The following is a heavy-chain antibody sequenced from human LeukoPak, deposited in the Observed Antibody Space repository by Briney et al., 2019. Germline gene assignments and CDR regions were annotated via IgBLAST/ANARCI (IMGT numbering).Heavy chain of an antibody. CDR2: IRYDGSNK. CDR1: GFTFSSYG. V-gene: IGHV3-30*02. D-gene: IGHD2-2*01. CDR3: AKATYCSSTSCYSFDY. J-gene: IGHJ4*02. Sequence: GGSLRPSCAASGFTFSSYGMHWVRQAPGKGLEWVAFIRYDGSNKYYADSVKGRFTISRDNSKNTLYLQMNSLRAEDTAVYYCAKATYCSSTSCYSFDYWGQGTLVTVSS.